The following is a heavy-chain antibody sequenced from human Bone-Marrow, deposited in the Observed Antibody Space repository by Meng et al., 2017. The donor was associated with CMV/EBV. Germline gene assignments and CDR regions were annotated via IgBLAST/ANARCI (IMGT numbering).Heavy chain of an antibody. CDR2: IWYDGSNK. J-gene: IGHJ6*02. CDR1: GFTFSSYG. D-gene: IGHD4-17*01. Sequence: GESLKISCAASGFTFSSYGMHWVRQAPGKGLEWVAVIWYDGSNKYYADSVKGRFTISRDNSKNTLYLQMNSLRAEDTAVYYCARVIESTTVTTNYYYYGMDVWAQGTTVTFPS. V-gene: IGHV3-33*01. CDR3: ARVIESTTVTTNYYYYGMDV.